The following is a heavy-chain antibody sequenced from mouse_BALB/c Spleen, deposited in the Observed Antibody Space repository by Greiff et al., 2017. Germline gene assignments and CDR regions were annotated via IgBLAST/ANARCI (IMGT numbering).Heavy chain of an antibody. J-gene: IGHJ2*01. D-gene: IGHD2-4*01. Sequence: VQLQQSGAELVRPGVSVRISCKGSGCTFSDYAKHWVKQSRAKSLEWIGVISTYYGDASYNQKFKGKATMTVDKSSSTAYMELARLTSEDSAIYYCARGYYDYDVGYWGQGTTLTVSS. V-gene: IGHV1S137*01. CDR3: ARGYYDYDVGY. CDR2: ISTYYGDA. CDR1: GCTFSDYA.